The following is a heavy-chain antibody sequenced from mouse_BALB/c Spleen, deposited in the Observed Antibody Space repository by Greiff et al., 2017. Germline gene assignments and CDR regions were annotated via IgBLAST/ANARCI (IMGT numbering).Heavy chain of an antibody. D-gene: IGHD2-1*01. Sequence: VQLQQSGPGLLQPSQSLSTTFPAPGFLLTSFGLHWVRQSPGKGLEWLGVIWSGGSTDYIAAFISRLSISKDNSKSHVFFKMDSLKANDTAIYYCARGGNYRNYFDYWGQGTTLTVSS. CDR1: GFLLTSFG. J-gene: IGHJ2*01. CDR2: IWSGGST. V-gene: IGHV2-2*02. CDR3: ARGGNYRNYFDY.